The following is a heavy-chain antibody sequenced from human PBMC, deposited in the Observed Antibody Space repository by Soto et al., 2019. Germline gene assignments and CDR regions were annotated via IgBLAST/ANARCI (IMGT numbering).Heavy chain of an antibody. V-gene: IGHV3-30*18. D-gene: IGHD3-3*01. CDR3: AKETIFGVVNYYYYYMDV. CDR1: GFTFSSYG. J-gene: IGHJ6*03. CDR2: ISYDGSNK. Sequence: QVQLVESGGGVVQPGRSLRLSCAASGFTFSSYGMHWVRQAPGKGLEWVAVISYDGSNKYYADSVKGRITISRDNSKNTLYLQMNSLRAEDTAVYYCAKETIFGVVNYYYYYMDVWGKGTTVTVSS.